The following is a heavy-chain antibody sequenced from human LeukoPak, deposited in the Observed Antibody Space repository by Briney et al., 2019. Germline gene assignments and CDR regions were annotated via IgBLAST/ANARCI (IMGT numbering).Heavy chain of an antibody. CDR3: ARDFWSSDAFDI. V-gene: IGHV1-24*01. J-gene: IGHJ3*02. CDR1: GYTLTELS. D-gene: IGHD3-3*01. CDR2: FDPEGGET. Sequence: ASVKVSCKVSGYTLTELSMHWVRQAPGKGLEWMGGFDPEGGETIYAQKFQGRVTMTRDTSISTAYMELSRLRSDDTAVYYCARDFWSSDAFDIWGQGTMVTVSS.